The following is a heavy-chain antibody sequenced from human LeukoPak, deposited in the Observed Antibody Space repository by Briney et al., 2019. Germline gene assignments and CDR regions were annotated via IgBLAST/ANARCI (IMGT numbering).Heavy chain of an antibody. CDR1: DSIFTSTW. CDR2: IYPGDSDT. Sequence: PETSLQISCKGSDSIFTSTWIGCLRQLPGNALAWMGIIYPGDSDTRYSPSFQGQVTISADKSISTAYLQWSSLKASDTAMYYCARTGVLAVVVDWGQGTLVTVSS. J-gene: IGHJ4*02. CDR3: ARTGVLAVVVD. D-gene: IGHD2-15*01. V-gene: IGHV5-51*01.